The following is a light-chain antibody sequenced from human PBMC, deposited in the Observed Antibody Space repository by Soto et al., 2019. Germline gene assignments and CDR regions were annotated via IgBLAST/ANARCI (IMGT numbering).Light chain of an antibody. V-gene: IGKV1-5*01. J-gene: IGKJ1*01. CDR1: QSISSW. Sequence: DIQMTQSPSPLSASVGDRVTITCRSSQSISSWLAWYQQKPGKAPKLLIYDASSLESGVPSRFSGSGSWTEFTRTISSLQPDEFATYYCQQYNSYSPAWTFGQGTKVDIK. CDR2: DAS. CDR3: QQYNSYSPAWT.